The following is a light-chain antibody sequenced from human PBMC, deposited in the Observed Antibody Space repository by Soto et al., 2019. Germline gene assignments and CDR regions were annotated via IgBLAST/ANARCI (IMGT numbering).Light chain of an antibody. CDR2: AAS. J-gene: IGKJ1*01. CDR3: QQVNSYPWT. CDR1: QGISGY. Sequence: DIQLTQSPSFLSASVGDRVTITCRASQGISGYLAWYQQTPGKAPKLLIYAASTLQSGVPSRFSGSGSGTEFTLTTSSLQPEDFASYYCQQVNSYPWTLGQGTKVDIK. V-gene: IGKV1-9*01.